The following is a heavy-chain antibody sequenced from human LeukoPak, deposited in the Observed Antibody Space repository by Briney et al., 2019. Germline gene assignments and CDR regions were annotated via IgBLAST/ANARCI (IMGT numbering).Heavy chain of an antibody. Sequence: GGSLRLSCAASGFTVSSNYMSWVRQAPGKGLEWVSVIYSGGSTYYADSVKGRFTISRDNSKNTLYLQMNSLRAEDTAVYYCATSHIAARRGFDYWGQGTLVTVSS. CDR2: IYSGGST. CDR1: GFTVSSNY. J-gene: IGHJ4*02. V-gene: IGHV3-53*01. CDR3: ATSHIAARRGFDY. D-gene: IGHD6-6*01.